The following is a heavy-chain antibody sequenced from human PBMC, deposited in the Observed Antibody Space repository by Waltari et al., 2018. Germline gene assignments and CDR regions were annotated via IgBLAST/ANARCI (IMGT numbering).Heavy chain of an antibody. CDR3: MSSLISGTTL. CDR1: GFTFSNYA. D-gene: IGHD1-20*01. CDR2: IRTSGTSI. J-gene: IGHJ4*02. Sequence: EVQLVQSGGGLLQPGGSVRLSCAASGFTFSNYAMNWVRQAPGKGLEGISNIRTSGTSIYYADSVRGRFTIARDNTKNSLYLQMNSLGAEDTAVYYCMSSLISGTTLWGQGTLVTVSS. V-gene: IGHV3-48*03.